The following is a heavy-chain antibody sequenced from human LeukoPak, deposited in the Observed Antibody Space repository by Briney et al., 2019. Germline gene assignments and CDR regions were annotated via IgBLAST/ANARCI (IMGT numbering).Heavy chain of an antibody. CDR3: LVDGSGTYTGLDH. Sequence: ASVKVSCKASGYTFTDYCVYWVRQAPGQGLEWMGRLIPNTGGTTYAQKFQGRVTLTRDTSISTADMELTRLRFDDTAVYYCLVDGSGTYTGLDHWGQGTLVAVSS. V-gene: IGHV1-2*06. CDR2: LIPNTGGT. D-gene: IGHD3-10*01. CDR1: GYTFTDYC. J-gene: IGHJ4*02.